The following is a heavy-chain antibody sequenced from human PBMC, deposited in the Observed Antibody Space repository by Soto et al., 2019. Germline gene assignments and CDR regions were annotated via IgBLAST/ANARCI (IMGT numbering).Heavy chain of an antibody. V-gene: IGHV4-59*01. Sequence: SETLSRTCTVSGGSISSYYWSWIRQPPGKGLEWIGYIYYSGSTNYNPSLKSRVTISVDTSKNQFSLKLSSVTAADTAVYYCAKGSGWGGFDYWGQGTLVTVSS. CDR3: AKGSGWGGFDY. CDR1: GGSISSYY. CDR2: IYYSGST. J-gene: IGHJ4*02. D-gene: IGHD6-19*01.